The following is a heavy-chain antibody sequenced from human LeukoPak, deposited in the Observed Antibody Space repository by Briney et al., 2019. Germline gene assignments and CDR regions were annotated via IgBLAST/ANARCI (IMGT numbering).Heavy chain of an antibody. Sequence: GGSLRLSCAASGFIFSNYEINWVRQAPGEGLEWVSYISTSGNDKYYADSVKGRFTISRDNAKNSLYLQLNSLRADDTAVYYCARGALWVLDYRGQGTLVTVSS. CDR2: ISTSGNDK. CDR3: ARGALWVLDY. J-gene: IGHJ4*02. V-gene: IGHV3-48*03. CDR1: GFIFSNYE. D-gene: IGHD3-16*01.